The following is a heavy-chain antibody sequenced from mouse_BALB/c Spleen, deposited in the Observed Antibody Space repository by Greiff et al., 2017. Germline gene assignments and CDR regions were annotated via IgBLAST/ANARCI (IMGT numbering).Heavy chain of an antibody. CDR1: GYSITSDYA. V-gene: IGHV3-2*02. CDR3: ARAVDYFDY. Sequence: DAKLQESGPGLVNPSQSLSLTCTVTGYSITSDYAWNWIRQFPGNKLEWMGYISYSGSTSYNPSLKSRISITRDTSKNQFFLQLNSVTTEDTATYYCARAVDYFDYWGQGTTLTVSS. D-gene: IGHD1-1*01. J-gene: IGHJ2*01. CDR2: ISYSGST.